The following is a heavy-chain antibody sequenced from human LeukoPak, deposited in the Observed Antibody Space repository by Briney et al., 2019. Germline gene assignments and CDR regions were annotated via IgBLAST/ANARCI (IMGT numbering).Heavy chain of an antibody. J-gene: IGHJ6*03. D-gene: IGHD3-10*01. CDR1: GGSISSYY. Sequence: SETLSLTCTVSGGSISSYYWSWIRQPAGKGLEWIGRIYTSGSTNYNPSLKSRVSISVDTSKNQFSLKLSSVTAADTAVYYCARHVWFGEFYYYYMDVWGKGTTVTLSS. CDR2: IYTSGST. V-gene: IGHV4-4*07. CDR3: ARHVWFGEFYYYYMDV.